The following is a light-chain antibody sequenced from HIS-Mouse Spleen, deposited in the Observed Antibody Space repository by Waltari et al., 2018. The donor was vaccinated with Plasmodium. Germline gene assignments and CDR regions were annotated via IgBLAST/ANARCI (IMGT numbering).Light chain of an antibody. CDR1: QSVSSN. CDR3: QKNINWSFT. V-gene: IGKV3-15*01. CDR2: GSS. J-gene: IGKJ3*01. Sequence: EIVMTQSPATLSVSPGERATLSCRASQSVSSNLAWYQQKPGQAPRLLIYGSSTRATGIPARCSVSASGTEFTLTISRLHAVDFSVYYCQKNINWSFTFCPGTKVYIK.